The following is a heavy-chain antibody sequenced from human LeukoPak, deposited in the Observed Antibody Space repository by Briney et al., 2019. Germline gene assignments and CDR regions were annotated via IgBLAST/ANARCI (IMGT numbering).Heavy chain of an antibody. Sequence: PGGSLRLSCAASGFTFSSSAMSWVRQAPGKGLEWDSTISGSGDRTYYSDSVKGRFTISRDNSKNTLFLHMNSLRAEDTAVYSCAKGYYGSGSYGWFDYWGQGTLVTVSS. CDR3: AKGYYGSGSYGWFDY. J-gene: IGHJ4*02. V-gene: IGHV3-23*01. CDR2: ISGSGDRT. D-gene: IGHD3-10*01. CDR1: GFTFSSSA.